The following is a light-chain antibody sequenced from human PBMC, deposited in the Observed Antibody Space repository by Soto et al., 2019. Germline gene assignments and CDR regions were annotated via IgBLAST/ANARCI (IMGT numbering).Light chain of an antibody. CDR2: DAS. V-gene: IGKV3-15*01. CDR3: QQYNNWPLT. Sequence: EIFLTQSPDTLSLSPGERATLTCRASQSVTNYIAWYQQRPGQAPRLLIYDASTRATGIPARFSGSGSGTEFTLTISSLQSEDFAVYSCQQYNNWPLTFGGGTKVDI. CDR1: QSVTNY. J-gene: IGKJ4*01.